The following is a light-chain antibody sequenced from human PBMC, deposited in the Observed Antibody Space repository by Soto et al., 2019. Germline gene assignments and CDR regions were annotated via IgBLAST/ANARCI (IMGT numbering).Light chain of an antibody. Sequence: EVVMTHSPATLSVSPCERVTLSFRASQSVRSNLAWYQQKPGRSPRLLIYGASTRATGIPARFSGSGSGTEFTLTISNLQSEDFAVYYCQQYDDWPRTFGQGTKVDI. CDR2: GAS. J-gene: IGKJ1*01. V-gene: IGKV3-15*01. CDR3: QQYDDWPRT. CDR1: QSVRSN.